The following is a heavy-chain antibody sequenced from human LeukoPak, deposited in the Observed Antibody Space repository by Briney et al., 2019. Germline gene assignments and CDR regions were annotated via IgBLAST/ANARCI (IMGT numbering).Heavy chain of an antibody. CDR1: GYTFTGYY. J-gene: IGHJ4*02. Sequence: ASVKVSCKASGYTFTGYYMHWVRQAPGQGLEWMGWINPNSGGTNYAQKFQGRVTMTRDTSISTAYMELSRLTSDDTAFYYCARGYYNSGSPGGYWGQGTLVTVSS. CDR2: INPNSGGT. D-gene: IGHD3-10*01. CDR3: ARGYYNSGSPGGY. V-gene: IGHV1-2*02.